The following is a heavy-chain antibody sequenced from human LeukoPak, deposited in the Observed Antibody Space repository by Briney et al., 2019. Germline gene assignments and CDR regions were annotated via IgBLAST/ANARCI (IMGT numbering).Heavy chain of an antibody. J-gene: IGHJ4*02. CDR2: IKQDGSEK. V-gene: IGHV3-7*01. CDR3: ARELLGHGYNSGDFDY. D-gene: IGHD5-24*01. CDR1: GFTFSSYW. Sequence: GGSLRLSCAASGFTFSSYWMNWVRQAPGKGLEWVANIKQDGSEKYYVDSVKGRFTISRDNAKNSLYLQMNSLRAEDTAVYYCARELLGHGYNSGDFDYWGQGTLVTVSS.